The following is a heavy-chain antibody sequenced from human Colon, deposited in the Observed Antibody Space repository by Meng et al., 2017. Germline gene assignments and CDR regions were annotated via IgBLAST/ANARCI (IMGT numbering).Heavy chain of an antibody. Sequence: QVHLVQSGTEVKRPGASVKVSCKASGYSFSDCYIHWVRQAPGQGLEWMGWIVPNSGDTNYAQKFQGRVTMTRDTSISTTYMELIRLTSDDTAVYYCARSTPSLDYWGQGTLVTVSS. CDR1: GYSFSDCY. CDR2: IVPNSGDT. D-gene: IGHD2-15*01. V-gene: IGHV1-2*02. J-gene: IGHJ4*02. CDR3: ARSTPSLDY.